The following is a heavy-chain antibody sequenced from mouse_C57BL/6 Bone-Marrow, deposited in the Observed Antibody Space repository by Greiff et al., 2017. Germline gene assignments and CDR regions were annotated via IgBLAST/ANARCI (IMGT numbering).Heavy chain of an antibody. V-gene: IGHV1-72*01. D-gene: IGHD3-2*02. CDR3: ARDSSGYVNY. CDR2: IDPNRGGT. CDR1: GYTFTSYW. Sequence: QVQLKQPGAELVKPGASVKLSCKASGYTFTSYWMHWVKQRPGRGLEWIGRIDPNRGGTKYNEKFKSKATLTVDKHSSTAYMQLSSLTSEDSAVYYCARDSSGYVNYWGQGTTLTVSS. J-gene: IGHJ2*01.